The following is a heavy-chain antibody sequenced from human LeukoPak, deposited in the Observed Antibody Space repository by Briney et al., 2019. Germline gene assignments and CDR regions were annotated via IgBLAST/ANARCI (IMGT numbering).Heavy chain of an antibody. D-gene: IGHD3-9*01. Sequence: GGSLRLSCAASGFTFSSYAMSWVRQAPGKGLEWVSAISGSGGGTYYADSVKGRFTISRDNSKNTLYLQMNSLIAEDTSVYYCAKDSDILTGYPISWGQGTLVTVSS. V-gene: IGHV3-23*01. CDR2: ISGSGGGT. J-gene: IGHJ4*02. CDR1: GFTFSSYA. CDR3: AKDSDILTGYPIS.